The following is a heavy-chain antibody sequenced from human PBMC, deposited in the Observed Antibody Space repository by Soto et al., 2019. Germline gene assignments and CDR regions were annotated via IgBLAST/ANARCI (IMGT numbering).Heavy chain of an antibody. J-gene: IGHJ4*02. CDR1: GYTFTSYG. Sequence: QVQLVQSGAEVKKPGASVKVSCKASGYTFTSYGISWVRQAPGQGLEWMGWISAYNGNTNYAQKLQGRVTMTTDTSTSTAYMELRSLRSDDTAVYYCARVIGKEYCSGGSCYSSPLDYWGQGTLVTVSS. D-gene: IGHD2-15*01. CDR2: ISAYNGNT. V-gene: IGHV1-18*01. CDR3: ARVIGKEYCSGGSCYSSPLDY.